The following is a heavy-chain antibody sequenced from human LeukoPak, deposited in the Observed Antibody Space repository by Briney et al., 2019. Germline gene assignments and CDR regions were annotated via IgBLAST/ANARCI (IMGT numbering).Heavy chain of an antibody. D-gene: IGHD2-15*01. CDR2: IYHSGST. CDR3: ASAWWVAGGYFDY. V-gene: IGHV4-38-2*01. Sequence: SETLSLTCAVSGYSISGGYYWGWIRQPPGKGLEWIGSIYHSGSTYYNPSLKSRVTISVDTSKNQFSLKLSSVTAADTAVYYCASAWWVAGGYFDYWGQGTLVTVSS. CDR1: GYSISGGYY. J-gene: IGHJ4*02.